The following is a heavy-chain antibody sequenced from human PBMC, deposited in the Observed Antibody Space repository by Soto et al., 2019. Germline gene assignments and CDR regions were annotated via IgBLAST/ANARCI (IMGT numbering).Heavy chain of an antibody. V-gene: IGHV3-64D*06. Sequence: GGSLRLSCSASGFTFSGYTMHWVRQAPGKGLEYVSGISSNGGSTNYADSVKGRFTISRDNSKNTLYLQMTSLRAEDTAVYYCVKDRYCSTTSCLGYFDPWGQGTLVTVSS. CDR2: ISSNGGST. J-gene: IGHJ5*02. CDR1: GFTFSGYT. D-gene: IGHD2-2*01. CDR3: VKDRYCSTTSCLGYFDP.